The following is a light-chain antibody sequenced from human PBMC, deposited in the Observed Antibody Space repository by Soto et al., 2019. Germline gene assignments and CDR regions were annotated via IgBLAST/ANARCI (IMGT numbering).Light chain of an antibody. CDR2: AAS. CDR3: QQYNSYPRT. V-gene: IGKV1-8*01. CDR1: QSINSN. J-gene: IGKJ1*01. Sequence: AIGMTQSPSSLSVSRGEGVTXXXXASQSINSNLAWYQQKPGKAPKLLIYAASTRQTGVPSRFSGSGSGTDFTLTISSLQSEDFATYYCQQYNSYPRTFGQGTKVDIK.